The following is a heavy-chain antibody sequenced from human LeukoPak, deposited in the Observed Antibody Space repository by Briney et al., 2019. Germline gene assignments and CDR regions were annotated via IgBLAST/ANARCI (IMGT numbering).Heavy chain of an antibody. J-gene: IGHJ5*02. CDR2: IYHSGST. CDR3: AIGGYCSSTSCYEGFDP. D-gene: IGHD2-2*01. V-gene: IGHV4-38-2*01. Sequence: SEALSLTCAVSGYSISSGYYWGWVRQPPGNGLEWIGSIYHSGSTYYNPSLKSRVTISVDTSKNQFSLKLSSVTAADTAVYYCAIGGYCSSTSCYEGFDPWGQGSLVTVSS. CDR1: GYSISSGYY.